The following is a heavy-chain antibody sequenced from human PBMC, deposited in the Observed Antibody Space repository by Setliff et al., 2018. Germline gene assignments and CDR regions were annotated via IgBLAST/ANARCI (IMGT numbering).Heavy chain of an antibody. J-gene: IGHJ6*03. CDR3: ARASRFGTTMWRGDYYMDV. CDR2: INTNTGNP. Sequence: ASVKVSCKASGYTFTTYAISWMRQAPGQGLEWMGWINTNTGNPSYAQGFTGRFVLSLDTSVSTAYLQISSLKAEDTAVYYCARASRFGTTMWRGDYYMDVWGKGTTVTVSS. D-gene: IGHD3-10*01. CDR1: GYTFTTYA. V-gene: IGHV7-4-1*02.